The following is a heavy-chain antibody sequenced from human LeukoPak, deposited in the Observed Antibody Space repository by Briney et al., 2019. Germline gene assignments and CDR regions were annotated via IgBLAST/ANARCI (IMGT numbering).Heavy chain of an antibody. CDR3: ARRGYSGYDYFIEN. J-gene: IGHJ4*02. CDR1: GGSISSGSYY. D-gene: IGHD5-12*01. V-gene: IGHV4-61*10. CDR2: IYYSGST. Sequence: SQTLSLTCTVSGGSISSGSYYWSWIRQPAGKGLEWIGYIYYSGSTNYNPSLKSRVTISVDTSKNQFSLKLSSVTAADTAVYYCARRGYSGYDYFIENWGQGTLVTVSS.